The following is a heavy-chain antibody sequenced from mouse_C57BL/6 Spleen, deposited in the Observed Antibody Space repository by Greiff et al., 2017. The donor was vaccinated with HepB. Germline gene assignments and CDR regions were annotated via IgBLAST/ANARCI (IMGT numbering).Heavy chain of an antibody. J-gene: IGHJ3*01. CDR1: GYTFTDYY. D-gene: IGHD1-1*01. CDR3: ARDYYGSSSAWFAY. CDR2: INPNNGGT. Sequence: EVQLQQSGPELVKPGASVKISCKASGYTFTDYYMNWVKQSHGKSLEWIGDINPNNGGTSYNQKLKGKATLTVDKSSSTAYLEIRSLTSEDSAVYYCARDYYGSSSAWFAYWGQGTLVTVSA. V-gene: IGHV1-26*01.